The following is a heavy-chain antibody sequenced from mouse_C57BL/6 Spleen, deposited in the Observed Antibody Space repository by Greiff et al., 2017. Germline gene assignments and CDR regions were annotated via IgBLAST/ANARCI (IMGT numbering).Heavy chain of an antibody. CDR1: GYTFTSYW. Sequence: VQLQQPGAELVKPGASVKLSCKASGYTFTSYWMQWVKQRPGQGLEWIGEIDPSDSYTNYNQKFKGKATWTVDTSSSTAYMQLSGLTSEDSAVYYCARSGTSDYWGQGTTLTVSA. D-gene: IGHD4-1*01. CDR3: ARSGTSDY. J-gene: IGHJ2*01. CDR2: IDPSDSYT. V-gene: IGHV1-50*01.